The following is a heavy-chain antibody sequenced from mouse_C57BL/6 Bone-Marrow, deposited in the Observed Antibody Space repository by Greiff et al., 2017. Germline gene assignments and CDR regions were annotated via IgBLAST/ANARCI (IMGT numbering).Heavy chain of an antibody. J-gene: IGHJ2*01. D-gene: IGHD2-2*01. CDR1: GFTFSDYG. Sequence: EVKLVESGGGLVKPGGSLKLSCAASGFTFSDYGMHWVRQAPEKGLEWVAYISSGSSTIYYADTVKGRFTISRDNAKNTLFLQMTSLRSEDTAMYYCAKYGYDGYYFDYWGQGTTLTVSS. CDR2: ISSGSSTI. V-gene: IGHV5-17*01. CDR3: AKYGYDGYYFDY.